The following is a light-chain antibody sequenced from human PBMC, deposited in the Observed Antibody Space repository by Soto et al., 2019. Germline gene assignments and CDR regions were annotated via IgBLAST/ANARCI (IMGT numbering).Light chain of an antibody. CDR2: DTS. CDR3: QQRYVWHT. CDR1: QSVGIY. V-gene: IGKV3-11*01. J-gene: IGKJ2*01. Sequence: EIVLTQSPAALSLSPGERATLSCRASQSVGIYLAWYQQKPGLAPRLLIYDTSTRATGTPARFSGSGSGTDFTLTISSLEPEDFAVYYCQQRYVWHTCGQGTKLEIK.